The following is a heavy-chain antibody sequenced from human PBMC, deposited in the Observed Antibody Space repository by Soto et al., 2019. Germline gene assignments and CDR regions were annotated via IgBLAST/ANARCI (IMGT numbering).Heavy chain of an antibody. Sequence: GGSLRLSCAASGFTFSSYAMHWVRQAPGKGLEWVAVISYDGSNKYYADSVKGRFTISRDNSENTLYLQMNSLRAEDTAVYYCARASHPVATALLVDYWGQGTLVTVSS. CDR1: GFTFSSYA. D-gene: IGHD5-12*01. J-gene: IGHJ4*02. CDR3: ARASHPVATALLVDY. V-gene: IGHV3-30-3*01. CDR2: ISYDGSNK.